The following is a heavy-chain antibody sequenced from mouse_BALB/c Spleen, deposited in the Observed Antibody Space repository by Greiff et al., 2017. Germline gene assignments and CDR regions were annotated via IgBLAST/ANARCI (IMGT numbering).Heavy chain of an antibody. J-gene: IGHJ4*01. D-gene: IGHD1-1*01. CDR2: IWAGGST. CDR1: GFSLTSYG. CDR3: ARGSRHYYAMDY. Sequence: VKLMESGPGLVAPSQSLSITCTVSGFSLTSYGVHWVRQPPGKGLEWLGVIWAGGSTNYNSALLSRLSISKDNSKSQVFLKMNSLQTDDTAMYYCARGSRHYYAMDYWGQGTSVTVSS. V-gene: IGHV2-9*02.